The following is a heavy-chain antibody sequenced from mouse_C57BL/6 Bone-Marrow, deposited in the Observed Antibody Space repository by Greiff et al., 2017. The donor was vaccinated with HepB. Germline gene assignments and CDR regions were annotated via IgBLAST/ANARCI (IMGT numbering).Heavy chain of an antibody. CDR2: ISSGGDYI. CDR1: GFTFSSYA. V-gene: IGHV5-9-1*02. J-gene: IGHJ4*01. Sequence: EVKVVESGEGLVKPGGSLKLSCAASGFTFSSYAMSWVRQTPEKRLEWVAYISSGGDYIYYADTVKGRFTISRDNSRNTRYLQLSSLKSEDTAMYYCTRDRSYAMDYWGQGTSVTVSS. CDR3: TRDRSYAMDY.